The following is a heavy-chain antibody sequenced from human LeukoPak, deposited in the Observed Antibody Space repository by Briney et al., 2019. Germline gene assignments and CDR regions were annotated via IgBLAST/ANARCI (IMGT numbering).Heavy chain of an antibody. Sequence: GASVKVSCKASGYTFTSYDINWVRQATGRGLEWMGWMNPNSGNTGYAQKFQGRVTMTRNTSISTAYMELSSLRAEDTAVYYCAKVGYSSSWDLDYWGQGTLVTVSS. CDR1: GYTFTSYD. J-gene: IGHJ4*02. CDR2: MNPNSGNT. V-gene: IGHV1-8*01. CDR3: AKVGYSSSWDLDY. D-gene: IGHD6-13*01.